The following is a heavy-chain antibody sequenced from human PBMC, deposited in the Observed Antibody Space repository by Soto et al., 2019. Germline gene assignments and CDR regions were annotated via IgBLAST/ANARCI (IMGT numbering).Heavy chain of an antibody. Sequence: SETLSLTCTVSGGSISSYYWSWIRQPPGRGLEWIGYTHYTGSTNYNPSLKSRVTMSVDTSKNQFSLKLSSVTAADTAVYYCARRDCTSTTCWFDPWGQGTLVTVSS. V-gene: IGHV4-59*08. CDR3: ARRDCTSTTCWFDP. J-gene: IGHJ5*02. D-gene: IGHD2-2*01. CDR1: GGSISSYY. CDR2: THYTGST.